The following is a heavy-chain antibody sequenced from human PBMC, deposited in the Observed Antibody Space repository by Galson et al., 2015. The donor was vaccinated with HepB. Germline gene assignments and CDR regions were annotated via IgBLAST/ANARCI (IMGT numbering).Heavy chain of an antibody. V-gene: IGHV1-69*13. CDR3: AGSSSSSHYYYGMDV. D-gene: IGHD6-6*01. CDR2: IIPIFGTA. CDR1: GGTFSSYA. J-gene: IGHJ6*02. Sequence: SVKVSCKASGGTFSSYAISWVRQAPGQGLEWMGGIIPIFGTANYAQRFQGRVTITADESTSTAYMELSSLRSEDTAVYYCAGSSSSSHYYYGMDVWGQGTTVTVSS.